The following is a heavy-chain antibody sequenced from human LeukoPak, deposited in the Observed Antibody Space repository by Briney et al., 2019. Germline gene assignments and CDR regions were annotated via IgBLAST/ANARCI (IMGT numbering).Heavy chain of an antibody. CDR2: IIPIFGTA. CDR1: GGTFSSYA. Sequence: SVKVSCKASGGTFSSYAISWVRQAPGQGLEWMGGIIPIFGTANYAQKFQGRVTITADESTSTAYMELSSLRSEDTAVYYCTSSGYYQIDYWGQGTLVTVSS. V-gene: IGHV1-69*13. CDR3: TSSGYYQIDY. J-gene: IGHJ4*02. D-gene: IGHD3-22*01.